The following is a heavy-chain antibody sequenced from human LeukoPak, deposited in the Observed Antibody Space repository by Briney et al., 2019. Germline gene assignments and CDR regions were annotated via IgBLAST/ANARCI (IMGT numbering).Heavy chain of an antibody. CDR1: GGTFSSYA. CDR3: ASGVNIVVVPGYYYGMDV. Sequence: SVKVSCKASGGTFSSYAISWVRQAPGQGLEWMGGIIPIFGTANYAQKFQGRVTITADDSTSTAYMELGSLRSEDTAVYYCASGVNIVVVPGYYYGMDVWGQGTTVTVSS. D-gene: IGHD2-2*01. V-gene: IGHV1-69*13. J-gene: IGHJ6*02. CDR2: IIPIFGTA.